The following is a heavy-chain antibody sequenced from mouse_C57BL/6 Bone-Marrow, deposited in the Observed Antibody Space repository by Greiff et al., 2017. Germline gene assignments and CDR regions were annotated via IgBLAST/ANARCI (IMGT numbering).Heavy chain of an antibody. CDR2: IDPSDSYT. CDR1: GYTFTSYW. J-gene: IGHJ2*01. CDR3: ARSGYYFSSFVDG. Sequence: VQLQQPGAELVRPGTSVKLSCKASGYTFTSYWMHWVKQRPGQGLEWIGVIDPSDSYTNYNQKFKGKATLTVDTSYSTAYMQLNSLTSEDAAVFVGARSGYYFSSFVDGWGQGTTLTVSS. V-gene: IGHV1-59*01. D-gene: IGHD1-1*01.